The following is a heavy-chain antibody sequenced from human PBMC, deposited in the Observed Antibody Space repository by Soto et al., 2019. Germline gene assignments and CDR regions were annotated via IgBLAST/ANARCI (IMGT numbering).Heavy chain of an antibody. CDR1: GFTFSSYA. D-gene: IGHD3-3*01. CDR3: AKIGRYYYDFWSGSLDLADY. Sequence: GGSLRLSCAASGFTFSSYAMSWVRQAPGKGLEWVSAISGSGGSTYYADSVKGRFTISRDNSKNTLYLQMNSLRAEDTAVYYCAKIGRYYYDFWSGSLDLADYWGQGTLVTVSS. V-gene: IGHV3-23*01. CDR2: ISGSGGST. J-gene: IGHJ4*02.